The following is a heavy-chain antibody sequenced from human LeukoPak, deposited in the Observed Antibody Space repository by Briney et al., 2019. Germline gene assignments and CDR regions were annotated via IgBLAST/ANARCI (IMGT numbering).Heavy chain of an antibody. Sequence: PSETLSLTCTVSGGSISGYYWSWIRQPPGKGLEWIGYIYYSGSTNYNPSLKSRVTISVDTSKNQFSLKLSSVTAADTAVYYCARDSIHYYDSSGYSGAFDIWGQGTMVTVSS. V-gene: IGHV4-59*01. D-gene: IGHD3-22*01. J-gene: IGHJ3*02. CDR3: ARDSIHYYDSSGYSGAFDI. CDR1: GGSISGYY. CDR2: IYYSGST.